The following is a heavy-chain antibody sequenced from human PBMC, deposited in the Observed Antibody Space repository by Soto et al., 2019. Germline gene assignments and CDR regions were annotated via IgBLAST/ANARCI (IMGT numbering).Heavy chain of an antibody. V-gene: IGHV4-34*01. D-gene: IGHD3-3*01. CDR2: INHSGST. Sequence: SVTLSLTCAVYGGSFSGYYWSWIRQPPGKGLEWIGEINHSGSTNYNPSLKSRVTISVDTSKNQFSLKLSSVTAADTAVYYCARVGRYYDFWSGYYGNWFDPWGQGTLVTVSS. J-gene: IGHJ5*02. CDR3: ARVGRYYDFWSGYYGNWFDP. CDR1: GGSFSGYY.